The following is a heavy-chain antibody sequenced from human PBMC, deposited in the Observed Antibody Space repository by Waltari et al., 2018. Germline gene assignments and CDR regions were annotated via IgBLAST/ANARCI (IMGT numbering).Heavy chain of an antibody. CDR2: ISGSGGST. D-gene: IGHD6-13*01. CDR3: AAGTVYYYGMDV. Sequence: EVQLLESGGGLVQPGGSLRLSCAASGFTFSSYAMSWVRQAPGKGLEWVSAISGSGGSTDYADSVKGRFTISRDNSKNTLYLQMNSLRAEDTAVYYCAAGTVYYYGMDVWGQGTTVTVSS. CDR1: GFTFSSYA. J-gene: IGHJ6*02. V-gene: IGHV3-23*01.